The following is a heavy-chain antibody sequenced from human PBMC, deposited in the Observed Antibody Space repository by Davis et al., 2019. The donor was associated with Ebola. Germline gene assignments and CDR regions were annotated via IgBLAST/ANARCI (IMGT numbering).Heavy chain of an antibody. CDR1: GGTFSSYA. CDR3: ARPAYDFWSGYYYHFDY. CDR2: IIPIFGTA. V-gene: IGHV1-69*13. J-gene: IGHJ4*02. Sequence: SVKVSCKASGGTFSSYAINWVRQAPGQGLEWMGGIIPIFGTANYAQKFQGRVTITADESTSTAYMELSSLRSEDTAVYYCARPAYDFWSGYYYHFDYWGQGTLVTVSS. D-gene: IGHD3-3*01.